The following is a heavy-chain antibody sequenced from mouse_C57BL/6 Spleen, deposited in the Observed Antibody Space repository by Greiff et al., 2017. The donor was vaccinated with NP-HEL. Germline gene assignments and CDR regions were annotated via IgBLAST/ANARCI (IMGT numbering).Heavy chain of an antibody. CDR1: GFTFSDYG. CDR2: ISSGSSAI. Sequence: EVMLVESGGGLVKPGGSLKLSCAASGFTFSDYGMHWVRQAPEKGLEWVAYISSGSSAIYYADTVKGRFTISRDNAKNTLFLQMTSLRSEDTAMYYCAMGAMDYWGQGTSVTVSS. V-gene: IGHV5-17*01. J-gene: IGHJ4*01. CDR3: AMGAMDY.